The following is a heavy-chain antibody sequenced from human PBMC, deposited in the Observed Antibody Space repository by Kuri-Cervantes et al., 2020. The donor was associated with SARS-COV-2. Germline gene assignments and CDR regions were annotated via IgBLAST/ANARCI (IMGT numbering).Heavy chain of an antibody. Sequence: GESLKISCKGSGYSFTSYWIGWVRQMPGKGLEWMGIIYPGDSETRYSPSFQGQVTISADKSISTAYLQWSSLKASDTAMYYCARGGGPSLRYYYYCMDVWGKGTTVTVSS. CDR2: IYPGDSET. CDR3: ARGGGPSLRYYYYCMDV. CDR1: GYSFTSYW. V-gene: IGHV5-51*01. D-gene: IGHD2-15*01. J-gene: IGHJ6*03.